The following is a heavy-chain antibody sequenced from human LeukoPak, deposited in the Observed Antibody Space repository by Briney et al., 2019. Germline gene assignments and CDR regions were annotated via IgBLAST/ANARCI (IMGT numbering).Heavy chain of an antibody. D-gene: IGHD1-26*01. V-gene: IGHV3-30*02. Sequence: GGSPRLSCAASGFTFNSYGMHWVRQAPGKGLEWVAFVRYDGDNKYYADSVKGRFTISRDNSKNSLYLQTYSLRTEDTAVYYCAKDPSGTDYRHYFDSWGQGTLVTVSS. CDR3: AKDPSGTDYRHYFDS. J-gene: IGHJ4*02. CDR1: GFTFNSYG. CDR2: VRYDGDNK.